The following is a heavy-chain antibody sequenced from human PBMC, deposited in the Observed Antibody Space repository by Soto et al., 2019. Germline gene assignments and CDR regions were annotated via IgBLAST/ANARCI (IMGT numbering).Heavy chain of an antibody. CDR1: GGSISSGGYY. CDR3: ARDRYYYDSTGGTDDAFDI. V-gene: IGHV4-31*03. J-gene: IGHJ3*02. CDR2: IYYSGST. Sequence: QVQLQESGPGLVKPSQTLSLTCTVSGGSISSGGYYWSWIRQHPGKGLEWIGYIYYSGSTYYNPSLKSRVTISVDTSKNQFSLKLSSVTAADTAVYYCARDRYYYDSTGGTDDAFDIWGQGTMVTVSS. D-gene: IGHD3-22*01.